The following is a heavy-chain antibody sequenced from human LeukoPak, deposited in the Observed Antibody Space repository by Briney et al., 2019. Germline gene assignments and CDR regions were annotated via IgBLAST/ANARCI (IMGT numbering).Heavy chain of an antibody. Sequence: GGSLRLSCAASGFTFSSCAMSWVRQAPGKGLEWVSGISGSGGSTYYADSVKGRFTISRDNSKNTLYLQMNSLRAEDTAVYYCAKGLSASGWRHFDYWGQGTLVTVSS. V-gene: IGHV3-23*01. D-gene: IGHD6-25*01. CDR3: AKGLSASGWRHFDY. CDR1: GFTFSSCA. CDR2: ISGSGGST. J-gene: IGHJ4*02.